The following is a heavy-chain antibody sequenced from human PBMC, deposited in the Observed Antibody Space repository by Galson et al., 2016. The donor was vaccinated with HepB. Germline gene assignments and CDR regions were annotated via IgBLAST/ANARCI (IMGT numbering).Heavy chain of an antibody. Sequence: QSGAEVKKPGESLRISCKGSGYSFTNYWISWVRQMPGKGLEWMGRIDPSDSYTNYSTSFQGHVTFSADKSLSTVYLHWRSLKASDTAMYYCARVGSDILTGSDNWFDPWGQGTLVTVSS. CDR2: IDPSDSYT. J-gene: IGHJ5*02. CDR1: GYSFTNYW. CDR3: ARVGSDILTGSDNWFDP. D-gene: IGHD3-9*01. V-gene: IGHV5-10-1*01.